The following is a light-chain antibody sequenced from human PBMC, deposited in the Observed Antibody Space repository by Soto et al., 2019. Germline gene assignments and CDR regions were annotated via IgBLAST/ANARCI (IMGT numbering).Light chain of an antibody. CDR3: QQYGNSRFT. CDR1: QSVSSSS. V-gene: IGKV3-20*01. CDR2: GTS. J-gene: IGKJ2*01. Sequence: VLTQSPGTLSLSAGDRATLSCRASQSVSSSSFAWYQQKPGQAPRLLIFGTSARATGIPDRFRGSGSGTEFTLTITRLEPEDVAVYDCQQYGNSRFTFGRGTKLEIK.